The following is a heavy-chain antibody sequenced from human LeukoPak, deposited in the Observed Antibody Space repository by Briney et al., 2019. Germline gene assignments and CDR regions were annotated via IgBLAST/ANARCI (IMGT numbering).Heavy chain of an antibody. Sequence: SETPSLTCTVSGGSISSYYWSWIRQPPGKGLEWIGYIYYSGTTNYNPSLKSRVTISVDTSKNQFSLKLSSVTAADMAVYYCARGPALYYYDSSGYYFDYWGQGTLVTVSS. J-gene: IGHJ4*02. CDR1: GGSISSYY. D-gene: IGHD3-22*01. CDR2: IYYSGTT. V-gene: IGHV4-59*01. CDR3: ARGPALYYYDSSGYYFDY.